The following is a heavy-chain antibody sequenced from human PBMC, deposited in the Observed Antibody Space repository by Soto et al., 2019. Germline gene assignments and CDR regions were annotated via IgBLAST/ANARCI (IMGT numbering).Heavy chain of an antibody. Sequence: QVQLVQSGAEVKKPGASVKVSCKASGYTFTEWMGWINAGNGNTKYSQKFQGRVTITRDTSASTAYMELSSLRSEDTAVYYCARGGSLYWYFDLWGRGTLVTVSS. J-gene: IGHJ2*01. D-gene: IGHD1-26*01. CDR3: ARGGSLYWYFDL. V-gene: IGHV1-3*01. CDR1: GYTFT. CDR2: INAGNGNT.